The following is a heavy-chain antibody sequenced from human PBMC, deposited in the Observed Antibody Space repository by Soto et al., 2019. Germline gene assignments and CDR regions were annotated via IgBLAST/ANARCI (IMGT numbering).Heavy chain of an antibody. V-gene: IGHV3-33*01. CDR2: IWYDGSNE. CDR1: GFTFSDYG. Sequence: QVQLGESGGGVVQPGRSLRLSCAASGFTFSDYGMHWVRQAPGKGLEWVAMIWYDGSNENYADAVKGRFTISRDNAKSTLDLQMNSLRAEDTAVYYCARERRFLEWSVSYGRDVLGHGTTVTVS. D-gene: IGHD3-3*01. CDR3: ARERRFLEWSVSYGRDV. J-gene: IGHJ6*02.